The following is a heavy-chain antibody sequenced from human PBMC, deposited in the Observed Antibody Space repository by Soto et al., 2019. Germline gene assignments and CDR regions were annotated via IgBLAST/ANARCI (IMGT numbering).Heavy chain of an antibody. CDR3: ARDRSSGWQLSYYYYGMDV. D-gene: IGHD6-19*01. Sequence: PGGSLRLSCAASGFTFSSYGMHWVRQAPGKGLDWVAVIWYDGSNKYYADSVKGRFTISRDNSKNTLYLQMNSLRAEDTAVYYCARDRSSGWQLSYYYYGMDVCGQGTTVTVSS. CDR1: GFTFSSYG. J-gene: IGHJ6*02. CDR2: IWYDGSNK. V-gene: IGHV3-33*01.